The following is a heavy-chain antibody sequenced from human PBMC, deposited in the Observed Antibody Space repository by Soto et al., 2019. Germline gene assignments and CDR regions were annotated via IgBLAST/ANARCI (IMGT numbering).Heavy chain of an antibody. D-gene: IGHD3-22*01. Sequence: SVKVSCKASGGTFRSYSLSWVRQAPGQGLEWMGGIIPIFDITNYAQKFQGRVTITADESTSTAYMELSSLGSDDTAVYYCARPDEGGYSSNHHYYYALDVWGQGTTVTVSS. J-gene: IGHJ6*02. V-gene: IGHV1-69*13. CDR1: GGTFRSYS. CDR2: IIPIFDIT. CDR3: ARPDEGGYSSNHHYYYALDV.